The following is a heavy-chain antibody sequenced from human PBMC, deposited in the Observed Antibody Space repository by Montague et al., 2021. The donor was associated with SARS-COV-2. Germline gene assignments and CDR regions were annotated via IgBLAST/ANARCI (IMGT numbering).Heavy chain of an antibody. V-gene: IGHV4-61*02. Sequence: TLSLTCTVSGGSIRSSSYYWGWIRQSDGKGLEWIGRIYTGGYVNYNPALQSRVSMSVDTSKSQVSLNATSVTAADTAVYYCARSVDVWGQGTLVTVSS. CDR2: IYTGGYV. CDR1: GGSIRSSSYY. J-gene: IGHJ4*02. CDR3: ARSVDV.